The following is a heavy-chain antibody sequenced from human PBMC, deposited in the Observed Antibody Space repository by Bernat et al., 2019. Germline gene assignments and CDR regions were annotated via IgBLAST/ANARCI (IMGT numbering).Heavy chain of an antibody. CDR2: INHSGST. Sequence: QVQLQQWGAGLLKPSETLSLTCAAYGGSFSGYYWSWIRQPPGKGLEWIGEINHSGSTNYNPSLKSRVTISVDTSKNQSSLELSSVTAADTAVYYCARDSSMPMDVWGQGTTVTVSS. V-gene: IGHV4-34*01. J-gene: IGHJ6*02. D-gene: IGHD2/OR15-2a*01. CDR1: GGSFSGYY. CDR3: ARDSSMPMDV.